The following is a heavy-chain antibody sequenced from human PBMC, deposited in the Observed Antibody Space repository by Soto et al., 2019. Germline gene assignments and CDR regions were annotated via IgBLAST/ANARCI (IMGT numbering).Heavy chain of an antibody. V-gene: IGHV4-59*01. CDR2: IYYSGST. CDR3: ARGLRSWNYVSPDAFDI. CDR1: GGSISSYY. Sequence: SETLSLPCTVSGGSISSYYWSWIRQPPGKGLEWIGYIYYSGSTNYNPSLKSRVTISVDTSKNQFSLKLSSVTAADTAVYYCARGLRSWNYVSPDAFDIWGQGTMVTVSS. J-gene: IGHJ3*02. D-gene: IGHD1-7*01.